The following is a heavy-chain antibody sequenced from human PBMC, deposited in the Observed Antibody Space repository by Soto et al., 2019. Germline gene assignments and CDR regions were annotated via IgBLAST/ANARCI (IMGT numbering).Heavy chain of an antibody. Sequence: QVQLVQSGAEVKKPGASAKVSCKASGYTFTSYGISWVRQAPGQGLEWMGWISAYNGNTNYAQKLQGRVTMTTDTSTSTAYMELRSLRSDDTAVYYCARGETGPNTAMETMYYYYGMDVWGQGTTVTVSS. CDR3: ARGETGPNTAMETMYYYYGMDV. CDR2: ISAYNGNT. V-gene: IGHV1-18*04. D-gene: IGHD5-18*01. J-gene: IGHJ6*02. CDR1: GYTFTSYG.